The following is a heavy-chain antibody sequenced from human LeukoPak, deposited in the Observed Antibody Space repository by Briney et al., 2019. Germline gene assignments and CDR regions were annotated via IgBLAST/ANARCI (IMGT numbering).Heavy chain of an antibody. Sequence: PGGSLRLSCAASGFTFSSYAMSWVRQAPGKGLEWVSAISGSGGSTYYADSVKGRFTISRDNSKNTLYLQMNSLRAEDTAVYYCARDLAQYSSSYFDYWGQGTLVTVSS. CDR3: ARDLAQYSSSYFDY. CDR1: GFTFSSYA. V-gene: IGHV3-23*01. CDR2: ISGSGGST. D-gene: IGHD6-6*01. J-gene: IGHJ4*02.